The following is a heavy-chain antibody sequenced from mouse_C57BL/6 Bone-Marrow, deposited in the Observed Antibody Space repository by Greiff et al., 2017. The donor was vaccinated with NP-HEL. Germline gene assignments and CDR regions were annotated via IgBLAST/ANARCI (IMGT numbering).Heavy chain of an antibody. CDR2: TFYSVIT. Sequence: EVQLQESGPSLVRPSQTLSLTCTVTGFSINSDCYWIWIRQFPGNKLEYIGYTFYSVITYYNPSLASLTYITRDTSKNQFSLKLSSVTTEDTATYYCARVSRAYPYAMDYWGQGTSVTVSS. CDR1: GFSINSDCY. J-gene: IGHJ4*01. CDR3: ARVSRAYPYAMDY. V-gene: IGHV3-3*01. D-gene: IGHD2-10*01.